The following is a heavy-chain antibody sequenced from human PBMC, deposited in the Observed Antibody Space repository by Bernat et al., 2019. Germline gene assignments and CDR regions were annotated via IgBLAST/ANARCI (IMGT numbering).Heavy chain of an antibody. CDR1: GFTSNTYG. Sequence: QVQLVESGGGVVQPGRSLRLSCAASGFTSNTYGMHWVRQAPGKGLDWVAVIWYDGDNKYYAGSVKGRFIISRDNSKNTLYLQMNSLRAEDTAVYYCARDREGVCGTFDYWGQGTLVTVSS. CDR3: ARDREGVCGTFDY. CDR2: IWYDGDNK. J-gene: IGHJ4*02. V-gene: IGHV3-33*01. D-gene: IGHD2-15*01.